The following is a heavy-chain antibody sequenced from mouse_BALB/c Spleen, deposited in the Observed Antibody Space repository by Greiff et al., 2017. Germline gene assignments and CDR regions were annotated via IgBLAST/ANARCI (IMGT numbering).Heavy chain of an antibody. V-gene: IGHV1S81*02. Sequence: QVQLQQPGAELVKPGASVKLSCKASGYTFTSYWMHWVKQRPGQGLEWIGEINPSNGRTNYNEKFKSKATLTVDKSSSTAYMQLSSLTSEDSAVYYCARGDYDYVDAWFAYWGQGTLVTVSA. D-gene: IGHD2-4*01. CDR2: INPSNGRT. J-gene: IGHJ3*01. CDR3: ARGDYDYVDAWFAY. CDR1: GYTFTSYW.